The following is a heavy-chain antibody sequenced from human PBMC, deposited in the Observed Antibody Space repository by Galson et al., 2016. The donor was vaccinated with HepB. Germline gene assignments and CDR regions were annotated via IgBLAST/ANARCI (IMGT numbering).Heavy chain of an antibody. V-gene: IGHV3-30*18. CDR3: AKGGDNWNFFDY. J-gene: IGHJ4*02. D-gene: IGHD1-20*01. CDR1: GFTFSGHG. Sequence: SLRLSCAASGFTFSGHGMHWVRQAPGKGPEWVALISYDGIDKNYVDSMKGRFTISRDNSENTLYLQMNSLRAEDTAVYYCAKGGDNWNFFDYCGQGTLVTVSS. CDR2: ISYDGIDK.